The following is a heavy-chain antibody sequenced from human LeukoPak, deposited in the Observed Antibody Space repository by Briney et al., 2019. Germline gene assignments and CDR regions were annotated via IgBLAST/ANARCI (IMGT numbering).Heavy chain of an antibody. D-gene: IGHD5-18*01. CDR2: FDPEDGEI. V-gene: IGHV1-24*01. CDR1: GYTPTELS. J-gene: IGHJ4*02. CDR3: ATGRGIQLWYGAPPLNY. Sequence: ASVKVSXKVSGYTPTELSMHWVRQAPGKGLEWMGGFDPEDGEIIYAQKFRGRVTMTEDTSTETAYMELSSLRSEDTAVYYCATGRGIQLWYGAPPLNYWGQGTLVTVSS.